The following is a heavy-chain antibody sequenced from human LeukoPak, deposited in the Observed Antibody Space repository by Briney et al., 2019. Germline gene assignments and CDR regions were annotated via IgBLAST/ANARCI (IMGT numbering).Heavy chain of an antibody. D-gene: IGHD5-24*01. CDR3: ARGAGYNYPYYFDY. CDR1: GFTVSSSY. CDR2: IYGGGNI. V-gene: IGHV3-53*01. Sequence: PGGSLRLSCAASGFTVSSSYMNWVRQAPGKGLESVSVIYGGGNIYYADSVKGRFTISRDNSKNTLYLQMNSLRAEDTAVYYCARGAGYNYPYYFDYWGQGTLVTVPS. J-gene: IGHJ4*02.